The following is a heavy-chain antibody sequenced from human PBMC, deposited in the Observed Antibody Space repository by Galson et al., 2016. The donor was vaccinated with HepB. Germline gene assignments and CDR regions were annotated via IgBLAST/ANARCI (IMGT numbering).Heavy chain of an antibody. D-gene: IGHD3-10*01. V-gene: IGHV3-74*01. CDR1: EFTFSSFW. CDR2: INSDGSYA. J-gene: IGHJ4*02. Sequence: SLRLSCAASEFTFSSFWMHWVRQAPGKGLVWVSRINSDGSYANYADSVKGRFTISRDNAKNTVYLQMNSLRAEDTAVYYCVRDLRVADFWGQGMLVTVSS. CDR3: VRDLRVADF.